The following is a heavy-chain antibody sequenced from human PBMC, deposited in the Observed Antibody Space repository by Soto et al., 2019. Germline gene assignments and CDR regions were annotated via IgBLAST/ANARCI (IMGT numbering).Heavy chain of an antibody. Sequence: QAQLVQSGAEVKKPGASVKVSCKASGYTFTSYAMHWVRQAPGQRLEWMGWINAGNGNTKYSQKFQGRVTITRDTSANTAYMELSSLRSEDTAVYYCASFGYNWNDGLYYYGMDVWGQGTTVTVSS. J-gene: IGHJ6*02. CDR3: ASFGYNWNDGLYYYGMDV. CDR1: GYTFTSYA. V-gene: IGHV1-3*01. D-gene: IGHD1-1*01. CDR2: INAGNGNT.